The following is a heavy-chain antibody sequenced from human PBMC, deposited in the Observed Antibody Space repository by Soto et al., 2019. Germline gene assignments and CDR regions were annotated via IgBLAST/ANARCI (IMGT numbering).Heavy chain of an antibody. CDR3: ARGNVMVIENYSCAVDV. CDR1: GFSLSNVRMG. Sequence: QVTLKEAGPVLVKPTATLTLTCTVSGFSLSNVRMGVSWIRQPPGKALEWLAHIFSNDDKSYNTSLKSRPTITKDTNKSQVVLTMNNMDAVDTATYFCARGNVMVIENYSCAVDVWCQGTTVTVSS. J-gene: IGHJ6*02. V-gene: IGHV2-26*01. CDR2: IFSNDDK. D-gene: IGHD2-21*01.